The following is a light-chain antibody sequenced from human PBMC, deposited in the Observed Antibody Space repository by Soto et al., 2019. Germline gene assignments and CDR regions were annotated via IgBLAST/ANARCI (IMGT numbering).Light chain of an antibody. Sequence: DIVMTQSPDSLAVSLGERATFNCNSSQTILHNSNKKNYLAWYQQKPGQSPKLLLYWAPTRESGVPDRFSGSGSGTVSTLTISSLQAEDVAVYYCQQYYSPPLTFGGGTKVEIK. CDR2: WAP. CDR3: QQYYSPPLT. CDR1: QTILHNSNKKNY. J-gene: IGKJ4*01. V-gene: IGKV4-1*01.